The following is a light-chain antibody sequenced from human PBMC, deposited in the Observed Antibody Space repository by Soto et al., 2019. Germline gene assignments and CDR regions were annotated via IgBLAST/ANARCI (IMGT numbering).Light chain of an antibody. CDR2: SAS. J-gene: IGKJ3*01. Sequence: LTQSPATLSVSPGESVTLSCRASQSINTFLAWYQQEPGKPPKLLIFSASTLVSGVPSRFSGSGSETDFTLTISSLQPEDSATYYCQQLNSYPFTFGPGTKVTLK. CDR3: QQLNSYPFT. V-gene: IGKV1-9*01. CDR1: QSINTF.